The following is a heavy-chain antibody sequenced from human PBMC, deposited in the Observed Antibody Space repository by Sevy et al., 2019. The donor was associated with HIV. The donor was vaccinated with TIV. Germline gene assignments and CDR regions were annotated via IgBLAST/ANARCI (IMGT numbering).Heavy chain of an antibody. CDR3: ASRIAAAAFVS. Sequence: SETLSLTCTVSGGSVSSGSYYWSWIRQPPGKGLEWIGYIYYSGSTNYNPSLKSRVTISVDTSKNQFSLKLSSVTAAETAVYYCASRIAAAAFVSWGQGTLVTVSS. CDR1: GGSVSSGSYY. V-gene: IGHV4-61*01. CDR2: IYYSGST. J-gene: IGHJ4*02. D-gene: IGHD6-13*01.